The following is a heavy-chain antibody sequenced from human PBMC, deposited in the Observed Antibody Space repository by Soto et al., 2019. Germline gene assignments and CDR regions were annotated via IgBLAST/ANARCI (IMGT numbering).Heavy chain of an antibody. D-gene: IGHD5-12*01. V-gene: IGHV4-34*01. CDR3: ARGSGIVATIYYYYYGMDV. CDR1: GGSFSGYY. Sequence: AGTLSFTGAVFGGSFSGYYWSWIRKPPGKGLEWIGEINHSGSTNYNPSLKSRVTISVDTSKNQFSLKLSSVTAADTAVYYCARGSGIVATIYYYYYGMDVWGQGTTVTVYS. CDR2: INHSGST. J-gene: IGHJ6*02.